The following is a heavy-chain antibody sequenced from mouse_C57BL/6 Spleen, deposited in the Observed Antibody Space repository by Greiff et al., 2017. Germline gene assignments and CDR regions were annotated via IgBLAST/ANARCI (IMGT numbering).Heavy chain of an antibody. CDR2: IYPGDGDT. CDR1: GYAFSGSW. D-gene: IGHD3-2*01. J-gene: IGHJ2*01. V-gene: IGHV1-82*01. CDR3: ARLDGSYYFDY. Sequence: VQLQQSGPELVKPGASVKISCKASGYAFSGSWMNWVKQRPGKGLEWIGRIYPGDGDTNYNGKFKGKATLTADKSSSTSYMQLSSLTSEDSAVYFCARLDGSYYFDYWGQGTTLTVSS.